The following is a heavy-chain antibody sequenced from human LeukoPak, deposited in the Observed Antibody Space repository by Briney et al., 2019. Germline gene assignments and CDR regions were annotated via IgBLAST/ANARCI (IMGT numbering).Heavy chain of an antibody. CDR1: GFTFSNAW. CDR3: AKATDIDQDFWSGYFDA. D-gene: IGHD3-3*01. V-gene: IGHV3-9*01. Sequence: GGSLRLSCAASGFTFSNAWMSWVRQAPGKGLEWVSGISWHSGNIAYADSVKGRFTISRDNAKNSLYLEMNSLRAEDTAFYYCAKATDIDQDFWSGYFDAWGQGTLVTVSS. CDR2: ISWHSGNI. J-gene: IGHJ4*02.